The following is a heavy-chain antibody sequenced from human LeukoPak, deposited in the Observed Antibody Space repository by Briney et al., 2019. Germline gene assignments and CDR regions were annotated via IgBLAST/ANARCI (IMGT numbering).Heavy chain of an antibody. Sequence: GRSLRLSCAASGFTFSTYSMHWVRQAPGKGLEWVAAISYDGSNKRYADSVKGRFTISRDNSKNTLYLQMNSLRADNTAVYYCARGLRIAVAGNIDYWGQGTLVTVSS. CDR3: ARGLRIAVAGNIDY. CDR1: GFTFSTYS. D-gene: IGHD6-19*01. V-gene: IGHV3-30*04. J-gene: IGHJ4*02. CDR2: ISYDGSNK.